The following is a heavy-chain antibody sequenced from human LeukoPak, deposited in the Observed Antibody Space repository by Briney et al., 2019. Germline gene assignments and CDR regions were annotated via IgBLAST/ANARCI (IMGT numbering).Heavy chain of an antibody. Sequence: GGPLRLSCAASGFTFSSYELNWVRQSPGKGLEWISYISSSGSTLYYADSVKGRFTISRDDAKNSLYLQMNSLRGDDTAMYYCAGERGGYGFYWGQGTLVTVSS. J-gene: IGHJ4*02. CDR3: AGERGGYGFY. CDR2: ISSSGSTL. CDR1: GFTFSSYE. D-gene: IGHD5-12*01. V-gene: IGHV3-48*03.